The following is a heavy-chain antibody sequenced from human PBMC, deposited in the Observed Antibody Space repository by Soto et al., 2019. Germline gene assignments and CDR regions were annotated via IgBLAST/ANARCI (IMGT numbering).Heavy chain of an antibody. V-gene: IGHV4-31*03. D-gene: IGHD1-26*01. CDR1: GGSISSTGYF. Sequence: QVQLQESGPGLVKPSQTLSLTCTVSGGSISSTGYFWTWIRQHTGKGLEWIGYIFYSGSTFHNPSLKRRVTISVDTSKNQFSLELSSVTAADTAVYYCAREAGSGDYFDYWGQGTLVTVSS. CDR3: AREAGSGDYFDY. CDR2: IFYSGST. J-gene: IGHJ4*02.